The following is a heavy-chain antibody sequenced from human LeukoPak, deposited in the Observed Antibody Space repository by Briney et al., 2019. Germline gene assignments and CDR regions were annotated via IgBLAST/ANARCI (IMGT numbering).Heavy chain of an antibody. CDR1: GFTFSSYE. Sequence: GGSLRLSCAASGFTFSSYEMNWVRQAPGKGLEWVSYISSSGSTIYYADSVKGRFTISRDNAKNSLYLQMNSLRAEDTAVCYCARDSSGAFDYWGQGTLVTVSS. J-gene: IGHJ4*02. V-gene: IGHV3-48*03. D-gene: IGHD3-22*01. CDR2: ISSSGSTI. CDR3: ARDSSGAFDY.